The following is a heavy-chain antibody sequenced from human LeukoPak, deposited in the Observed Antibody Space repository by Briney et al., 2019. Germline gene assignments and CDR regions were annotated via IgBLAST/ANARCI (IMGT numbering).Heavy chain of an antibody. CDR1: GGSISSYY. CDR2: IYYSGST. D-gene: IGHD6-13*01. Sequence: SETLSLTCTASGGSISSYYWSWIRQPPGKGLEWIGYIYYSGSTNYNPSLKSRVTISVDTSKNQFSMKLSSVTAADTAVYYCARGVRGSTAAGTFDYWGQGTLVTVSS. CDR3: ARGVRGSTAAGTFDY. J-gene: IGHJ4*02. V-gene: IGHV4-59*01.